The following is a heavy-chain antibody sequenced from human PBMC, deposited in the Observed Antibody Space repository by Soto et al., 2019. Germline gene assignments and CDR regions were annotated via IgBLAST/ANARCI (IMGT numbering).Heavy chain of an antibody. V-gene: IGHV3-30-3*01. D-gene: IGHD2-15*01. Sequence: QVQLVESGGGVVQPGRSLRLSCAASGFTFSSYAMHWVRQAPGKGLEWVAVISYDGSNKYYADSVKGRFTISRDNSKNTLYLQMNSLRAEDTAVYYCARDRRHCSGGSCPTGSLAAQRIFDYWGQGTLVTVSS. J-gene: IGHJ4*02. CDR1: GFTFSSYA. CDR3: ARDRRHCSGGSCPTGSLAAQRIFDY. CDR2: ISYDGSNK.